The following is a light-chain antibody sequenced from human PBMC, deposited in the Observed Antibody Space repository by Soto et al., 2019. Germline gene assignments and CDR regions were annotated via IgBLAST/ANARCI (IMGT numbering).Light chain of an antibody. J-gene: IGKJ1*01. Sequence: EIVMTQSPATLSASPGDRVSLSCRTSQNIYNNLAWYQQKPGQAPRLLIFGASTRATGSTARFSGSGSGTEFTLTTNSLQSEDFAVYYCQQYNNWPPWTFGQGTKVDIK. V-gene: IGKV3-15*01. CDR3: QQYNNWPPWT. CDR1: QNIYNN. CDR2: GAS.